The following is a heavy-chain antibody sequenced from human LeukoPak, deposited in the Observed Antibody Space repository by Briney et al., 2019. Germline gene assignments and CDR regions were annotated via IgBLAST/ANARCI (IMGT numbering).Heavy chain of an antibody. D-gene: IGHD5-12*01. V-gene: IGHV4-39*01. J-gene: IGHJ4*02. Sequence: PSETLSLTCTVSGGSISSSSYYWGWIRQPPGKGLEWIGSIYYSGSTYYNPSLKSRVTISVDTSKNQFSLKLSSVTAADTAVYYCARLGDHSGYDYYEARYRGVDYWGQGTLVTVSS. CDR1: GGSISSSSYY. CDR3: ARLGDHSGYDYYEARYRGVDY. CDR2: IYYSGST.